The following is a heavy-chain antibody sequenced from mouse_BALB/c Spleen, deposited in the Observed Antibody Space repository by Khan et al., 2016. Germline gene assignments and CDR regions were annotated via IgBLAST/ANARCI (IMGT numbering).Heavy chain of an antibody. J-gene: IGHJ4*01. Sequence: QVQLKQSGAELARPGASVKLSCKASGYTFTSYWMQWVKQRPGQGLEWIGAIYPGDGDTRYTQKFKGKATLTADKSSSTAYMQLRSLESEDSEVYYCARWLLRPYAMDYWGQGTSVTVSS. CDR1: GYTFTSYW. CDR3: ARWLLRPYAMDY. CDR2: IYPGDGDT. V-gene: IGHV1-87*01. D-gene: IGHD2-3*01.